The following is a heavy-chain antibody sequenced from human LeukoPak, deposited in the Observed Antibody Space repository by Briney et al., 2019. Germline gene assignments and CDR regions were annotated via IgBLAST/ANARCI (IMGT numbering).Heavy chain of an antibody. J-gene: IGHJ4*02. CDR3: AKXXXRXELLWYXDY. CDR2: ISWNSGSI. CDR1: GFTFDDYA. D-gene: IGHD1-26*01. V-gene: IGHV3-9*01. Sequence: LRXXCAASGFTFDDYAMHWVRQAPGKGLEWVSGISWNSGSIVYADSVKGRFTISRDNAKNSLYLQMNSLRAEDTALYYCAKXXXRXELLWYXDYWGQGTXDTVSS.